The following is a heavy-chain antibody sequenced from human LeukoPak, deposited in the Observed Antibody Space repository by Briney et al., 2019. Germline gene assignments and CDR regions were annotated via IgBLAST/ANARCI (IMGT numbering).Heavy chain of an antibody. D-gene: IGHD3-10*01. CDR2: INAGNGNT. J-gene: IGHJ5*02. CDR1: GYTFTSYA. CDR3: AREADYYGSGSYYSLGFDP. Sequence: ASVKVSCKASGYTFTSYAMHWVRQAAGQRLEWMGWINAGNGNTKYSQKFQGRVTITRDTSASTAYMELSSLRSEDTAVYYCAREADYYGSGSYYSLGFDPWGQGTLVTVSS. V-gene: IGHV1-3*01.